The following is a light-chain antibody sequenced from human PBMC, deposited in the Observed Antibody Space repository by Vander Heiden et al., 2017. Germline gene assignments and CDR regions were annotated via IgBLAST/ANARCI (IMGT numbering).Light chain of an antibody. CDR3: QQRSNWLWT. Sequence: EIVLTQSPATLSLSPGERATLSCRASQSVSSYLAWYQHKPGQAPRLLIYDASNRATGIPARFSGSGSGTDFTLTISSLEPEDFAVYYCQQRSNWLWTSGQGTKVEIK. CDR1: QSVSSY. V-gene: IGKV3-11*01. J-gene: IGKJ1*01. CDR2: DAS.